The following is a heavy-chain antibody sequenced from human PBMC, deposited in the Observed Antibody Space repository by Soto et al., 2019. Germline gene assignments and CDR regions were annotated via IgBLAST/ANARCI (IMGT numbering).Heavy chain of an antibody. V-gene: IGHV3-23*01. Sequence: EGQLLESGGGLVQPGGSLSLPWTASGFTFGNYAMGWALQAPGKGLEWLSNLADPYTGAQTYYADSVAGRLTVPRDDSKNTLYLELNSLRAEDTAVYYCSKDWGRIAVAGWTDWGPGTLVTVSS. D-gene: IGHD6-19*01. J-gene: IGHJ4*02. CDR1: GFTFGNYA. CDR3: SKDWGRIAVAGWTD. CDR2: LADPYTGAQT.